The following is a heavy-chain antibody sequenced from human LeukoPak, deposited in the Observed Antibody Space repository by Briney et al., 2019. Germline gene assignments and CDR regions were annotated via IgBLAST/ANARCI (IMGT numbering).Heavy chain of an antibody. CDR2: IYYSGST. Sequence: SEALSLTCTVSGGSISSGGYYWSWIRQHPGKGLEWIGYIYYSGSTFYNPSLKSRVTISVDTSKNQFSLKLSSVTAADTAEYYCARGGRNTPDYFDCWGQGTLVIVSS. D-gene: IGHD1-14*01. CDR1: GGSISSGGYY. V-gene: IGHV4-31*03. J-gene: IGHJ4*02. CDR3: ARGGRNTPDYFDC.